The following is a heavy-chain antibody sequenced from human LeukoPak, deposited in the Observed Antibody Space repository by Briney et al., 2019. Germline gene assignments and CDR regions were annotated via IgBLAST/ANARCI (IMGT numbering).Heavy chain of an antibody. Sequence: PGGSLRLSCAASGFTFSSYAMSWVRQAPGKGLEWVSAISGSGGSTYYADSVKGRFTISRDNSKNTLYLQMNSLRAEDTAVYYCAKGGLDFGDYDFWSGYYKFDYWGQGTLVTVSS. J-gene: IGHJ4*02. CDR1: GFTFSSYA. V-gene: IGHV3-23*01. D-gene: IGHD3-3*01. CDR3: AKGGLDFGDYDFWSGYYKFDY. CDR2: ISGSGGST.